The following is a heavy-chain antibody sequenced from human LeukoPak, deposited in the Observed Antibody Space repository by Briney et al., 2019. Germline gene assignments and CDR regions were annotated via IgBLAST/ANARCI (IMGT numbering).Heavy chain of an antibody. CDR1: GGTFSSYA. Sequence: SVKVSCKASGGTFSSYAITWVRQAPGQGLEWMGGIIPIFGTANYAQKFQGRVTITTDESTSTAYMELSSLRSEDTAVYYCATGYCSSTSCYTDMDVWGKGTTDTVSS. CDR2: IIPIFGTA. J-gene: IGHJ6*03. D-gene: IGHD2-2*02. V-gene: IGHV1-69*05. CDR3: ATGYCSSTSCYTDMDV.